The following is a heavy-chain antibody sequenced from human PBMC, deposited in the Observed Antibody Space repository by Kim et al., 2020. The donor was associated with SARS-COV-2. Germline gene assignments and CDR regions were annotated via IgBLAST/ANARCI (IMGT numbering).Heavy chain of an antibody. V-gene: IGHV3-7*01. D-gene: IGHD2-15*01. Sequence: VDSVKCLFTISQDNAKRSLFLQMNSLRAEDTAVFYCARHGGAYRRHGFDIWGQGTLVIVSS. J-gene: IGHJ3*02. CDR3: ARHGGAYRRHGFDI.